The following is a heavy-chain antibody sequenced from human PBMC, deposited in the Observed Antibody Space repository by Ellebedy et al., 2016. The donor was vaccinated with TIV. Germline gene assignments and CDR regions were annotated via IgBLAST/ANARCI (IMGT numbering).Heavy chain of an antibody. V-gene: IGHV4-61*01. CDR2: IYYSGST. CDR1: GGSVSSGSYY. D-gene: IGHD5-18*01. J-gene: IGHJ4*02. Sequence: SETLSLXXTVSGGSVSSGSYYWSWIRQPPGKGLEWIGYIYYSGSTNYNPSLKSRVTISVDTSKNQFSLKLSSVTAADTAVYYCARCSRGYSYGYYVDYWGQGTLVTVSS. CDR3: ARCSRGYSYGYYVDY.